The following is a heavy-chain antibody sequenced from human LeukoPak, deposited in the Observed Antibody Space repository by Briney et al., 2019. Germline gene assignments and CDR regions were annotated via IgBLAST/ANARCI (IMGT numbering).Heavy chain of an antibody. CDR2: VSGSGGST. Sequence: GGSLRLSCAASGFTFSSYAMSWVRQAPGKGLEWVSSVSGSGGSTAYADSMKGRFTISKDNSKSTLHLQMNSLRPEDTAVYYCAKGGIQLWYYLDYWGQGTLVTVSS. V-gene: IGHV3-23*01. CDR1: GFTFSSYA. J-gene: IGHJ4*02. CDR3: AKGGIQLWYYLDY. D-gene: IGHD5-18*01.